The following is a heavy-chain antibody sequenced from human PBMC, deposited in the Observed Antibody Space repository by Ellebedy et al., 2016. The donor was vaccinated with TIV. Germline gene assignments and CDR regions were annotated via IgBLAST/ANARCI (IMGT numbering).Heavy chain of an antibody. CDR1: GGSISSYY. CDR3: ARLGTVDGYNSYFDY. V-gene: IGHV4-59*08. D-gene: IGHD5-24*01. CDR2: IYYSGST. J-gene: IGHJ4*02. Sequence: MPSESLSLTCTVSGGSISSYYWSWIRQPPGKGLEWVGYIYYSGSTNYNPSLKSRVTISVDTSKNQFPLKLSSVTAADTAVYYCARLGTVDGYNSYFDYWGQGTLVTVSS.